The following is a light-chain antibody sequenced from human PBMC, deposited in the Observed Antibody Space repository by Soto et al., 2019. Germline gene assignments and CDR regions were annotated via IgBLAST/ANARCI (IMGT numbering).Light chain of an antibody. CDR1: QSIATY. Sequence: DIQMTQSPSSLSASVGDRVSITCRASQSIATYLNWYQQKLGKAPKLLIYAASSLQGGVPSRFSGSGSGTDFTLTISSLQPEDFAIYYCQQSYNTPLTFGGGTKVDIK. CDR2: AAS. J-gene: IGKJ4*01. V-gene: IGKV1-39*01. CDR3: QQSYNTPLT.